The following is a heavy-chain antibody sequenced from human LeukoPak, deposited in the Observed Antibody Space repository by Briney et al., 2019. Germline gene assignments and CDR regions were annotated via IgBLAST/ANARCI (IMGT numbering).Heavy chain of an antibody. Sequence: GESLKISCKGSGYIFTSYWIGWVRQMPGKGLELMGTIYPGDSDTRYSPSFQGQVTISADKSISTAYLQWSSLKASDTAMYYCASHSSSWYEYYFDYWGQGTLVTVSS. D-gene: IGHD6-13*01. J-gene: IGHJ4*02. CDR3: ASHSSSWYEYYFDY. CDR1: GYIFTSYW. V-gene: IGHV5-51*01. CDR2: IYPGDSDT.